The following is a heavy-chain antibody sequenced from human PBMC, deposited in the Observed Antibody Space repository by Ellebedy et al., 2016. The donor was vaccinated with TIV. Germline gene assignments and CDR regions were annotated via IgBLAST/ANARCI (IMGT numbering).Heavy chain of an antibody. CDR1: GFTFSNYG. CDR2: LRYDGSNK. J-gene: IGHJ4*02. CDR3: ARAVAAPLYYFDY. Sequence: PGGSLRLSCAASGFTFSNYGLHWVRQAPGKGLEWVAYLRYDGSNKYYVGSVKGRFTISRDNAKNSLYLQMNSLRAEDTAVYYCARAVAAPLYYFDYWGQGTLVTVSS. V-gene: IGHV3-30*02. D-gene: IGHD6-19*01.